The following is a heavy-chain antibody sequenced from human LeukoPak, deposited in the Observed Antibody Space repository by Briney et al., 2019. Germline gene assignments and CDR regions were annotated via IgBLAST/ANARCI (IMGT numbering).Heavy chain of an antibody. D-gene: IGHD2-2*01. CDR3: ARDGQDCSSTTCSYYYFYYMDV. J-gene: IGHJ6*03. Sequence: GGSLRLSCAASGFTFSNFAMYWVRQAPGKGLQWVAIISYDGGNKYYADSVEGRFTISRDNSKNTLYLQMNSLRAEDTAVYYCARDGQDCSSTTCSYYYFYYMDVWGKGTMVTVSS. CDR1: GFTFSNFA. CDR2: ISYDGGNK. V-gene: IGHV3-30-3*01.